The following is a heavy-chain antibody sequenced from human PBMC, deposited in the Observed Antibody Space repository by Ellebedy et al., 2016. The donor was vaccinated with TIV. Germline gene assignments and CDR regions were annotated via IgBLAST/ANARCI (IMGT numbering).Heavy chain of an antibody. CDR1: GGSFSGYY. CDR2: ITHSGGT. J-gene: IGHJ4*02. V-gene: IGHV4-34*01. Sequence: MPSETLSLTCAVYGGSFSGYYWSWIRQPPGKGLEWIGEITHSGGTNYNPSLKSRVTISVDTSKNQFSPNLSSVTAADTAVYYCARGLARDYWGQGTLVTVSS. CDR3: ARGLARDY.